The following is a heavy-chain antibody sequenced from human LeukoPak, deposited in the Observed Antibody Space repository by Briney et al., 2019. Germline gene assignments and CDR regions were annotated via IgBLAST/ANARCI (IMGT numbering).Heavy chain of an antibody. J-gene: IGHJ6*03. CDR3: AREGGGATTGEGGEAYYYYMDV. V-gene: IGHV3-11*04. D-gene: IGHD1-26*01. CDR2: ISSSGSTI. CDR1: GFTFSDYY. Sequence: GGSPRLSCAASGFTFSDYYMSCIRQAPGKGLEWVSYISSSGSTIYYADSVKGRFTISRDNAKNSLYLQMNSLRAEDTAVYYCAREGGGATTGEGGEAYYYYMDVWGKGTTVTVSS.